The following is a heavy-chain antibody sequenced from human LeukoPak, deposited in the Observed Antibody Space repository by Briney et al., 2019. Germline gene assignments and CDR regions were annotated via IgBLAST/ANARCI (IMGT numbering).Heavy chain of an antibody. CDR3: AKANDYVWGSYRWFDY. CDR2: ISYDGSNK. CDR1: GFTFSSYG. J-gene: IGHJ4*02. Sequence: GGSLRLSCAASGFTFSSYGMYWVRQAPGKGLEWVAVISYDGSNKYYADSVKGRFTISRDNSKNTVYLQMNSLRAEDTAVYYCAKANDYVWGSYRWFDYWGQGTLVTVSS. D-gene: IGHD3-16*02. V-gene: IGHV3-30*18.